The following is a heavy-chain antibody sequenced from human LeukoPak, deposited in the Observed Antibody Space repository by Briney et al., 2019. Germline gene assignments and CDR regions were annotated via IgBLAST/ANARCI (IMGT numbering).Heavy chain of an antibody. J-gene: IGHJ3*02. D-gene: IGHD3-3*01. CDR3: GKAQFLAHCVFDI. CDR2: IYYSGGN. Sequence: WESLSLTCTVSGGSISSYYWSWIRQPPGKGLEWIGFIYYSGGNNYNTSLKSGVTIPVGTSRNQFFLKVNSWTAADTAGFTCGKAQFLAHCVFDIWGQGTMVTVSA. CDR1: GGSISSYY. V-gene: IGHV4-59*01.